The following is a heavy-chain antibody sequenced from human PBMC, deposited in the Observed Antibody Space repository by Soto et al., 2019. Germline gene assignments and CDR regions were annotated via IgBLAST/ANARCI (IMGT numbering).Heavy chain of an antibody. CDR3: ARLRSSRWYDLTDAFDI. V-gene: IGHV5-10-1*01. CDR2: IDPSDSYT. CDR1: GYSFTRHW. Sequence: GPALTSSDKGCGYSFTRHWISWVLQMHGKGLEWMGRIDPSDSYTNYSPSFQGHVTISADKSISTAYLQWSSLKASDTAMYYCARLRSSRWYDLTDAFDIWGQGTMVTV. J-gene: IGHJ3*02. D-gene: IGHD6-13*01.